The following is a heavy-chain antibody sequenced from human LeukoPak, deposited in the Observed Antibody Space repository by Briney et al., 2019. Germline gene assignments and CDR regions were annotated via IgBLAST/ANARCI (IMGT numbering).Heavy chain of an antibody. Sequence: GGSLRLSCAASGFTFSSYAMSWVRQAPGKGLEWVSAISGGGGSTYYADSAKGRFTISRDNSKNTLYLQMNSLRAEDTAEYYCAKGVAYYYDSSGYRNWFDPWGQGTLVTVSS. D-gene: IGHD3-22*01. J-gene: IGHJ5*02. CDR1: GFTFSSYA. CDR3: AKGVAYYYDSSGYRNWFDP. V-gene: IGHV3-23*01. CDR2: ISGGGGST.